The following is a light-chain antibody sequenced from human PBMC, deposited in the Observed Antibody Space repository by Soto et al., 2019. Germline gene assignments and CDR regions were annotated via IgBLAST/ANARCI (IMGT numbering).Light chain of an antibody. CDR3: QVWESSSDQVV. CDR1: SIGSKS. CDR2: DDS. V-gene: IGLV3-21*02. Sequence: SYELTQPPSVSVAPGRTAKITCGGNSIGSKSVHWYQQKAGQAPVLVVHDDSDRPSGIPERFSGSNSANTATLTISRVEAGDEADYYCQVWESSSDQVVFAGGTKVTVL. J-gene: IGLJ2*01.